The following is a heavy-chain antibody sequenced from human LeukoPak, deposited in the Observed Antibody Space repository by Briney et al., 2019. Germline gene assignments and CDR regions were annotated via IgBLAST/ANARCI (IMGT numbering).Heavy chain of an antibody. J-gene: IGHJ4*02. Sequence: GGSLRLSCGGSGFIFADFGMNWVRQPPGKGLEWVAGINWNGGSIGYADSVKGRFTISRDNAKNSLYLQMNSLSADGTAWYYCARDGGYCSSTNCYTYDYWGQGALVTVSS. CDR1: GFIFADFG. CDR3: ARDGGYCSSTNCYTYDY. D-gene: IGHD2-2*02. CDR2: INWNGGSI. V-gene: IGHV3-20*04.